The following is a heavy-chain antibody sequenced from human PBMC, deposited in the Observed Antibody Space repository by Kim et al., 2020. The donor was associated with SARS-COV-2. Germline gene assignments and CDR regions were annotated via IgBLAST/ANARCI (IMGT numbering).Heavy chain of an antibody. J-gene: IGHJ5*02. CDR2: IYYGGPT. CDR3: ARHVIRQLIELNWFDP. V-gene: IGHV4-39*01. Sequence: SETLSLTCTVSGGSISDSNYYWGWIRQPPGKGLEWIGSIYYGGPTNYNPSLKRRVNISVDTSKNQFSLKLSSVTAADTAVYYCARHVIRQLIELNWFDPWGQGSLVTVSS. D-gene: IGHD6-13*01. CDR1: GGSISDSNYY.